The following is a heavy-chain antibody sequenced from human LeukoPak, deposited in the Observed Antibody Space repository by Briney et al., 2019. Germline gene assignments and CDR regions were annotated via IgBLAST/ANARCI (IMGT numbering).Heavy chain of an antibody. J-gene: IGHJ5*02. Sequence: ASVKVSCKASGGTFSSYAISWVRQAPGQGLEWMGGIIPIFGTANYAQKFQGIVTITADESTSTAYMELSSLRSEDTAVYYCAREAGLRDAVTWGQGTLVTVSS. D-gene: IGHD3-16*01. V-gene: IGHV1-69*13. CDR3: AREAGLRDAVT. CDR2: IIPIFGTA. CDR1: GGTFSSYA.